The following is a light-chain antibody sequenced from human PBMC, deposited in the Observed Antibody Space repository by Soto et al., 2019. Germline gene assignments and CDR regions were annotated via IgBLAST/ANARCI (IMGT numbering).Light chain of an antibody. CDR1: SSDVGRYNY. CDR3: SSFTSSSTYV. Sequence: QSALTQPASVSGSPGQSITISCTGTSSDVGRYNYVSWYQQHPGKATKLTIYDVSNRPSGVSSHFSGSKSGNTASLTISGLQAEDEADYYCSSFTSSSTYVFGTGTKLTVL. CDR2: DVS. J-gene: IGLJ1*01. V-gene: IGLV2-14*01.